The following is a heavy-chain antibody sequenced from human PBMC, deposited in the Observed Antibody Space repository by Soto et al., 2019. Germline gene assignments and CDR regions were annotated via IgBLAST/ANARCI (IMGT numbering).Heavy chain of an antibody. Sequence: GGSLRLSCAASGFTFSSYAMSWVRQAPGKGLEWVSAISGSGGSTYYADSVKGRFTISRDNSKNTLYLQMNSLRAEDTAVYYCAKGNSGSYYYYYGMDVWGQGTTVTVSS. CDR1: GFTFSSYA. CDR3: AKGNSGSYYYYYGMDV. V-gene: IGHV3-23*01. J-gene: IGHJ6*02. CDR2: ISGSGGST. D-gene: IGHD1-26*01.